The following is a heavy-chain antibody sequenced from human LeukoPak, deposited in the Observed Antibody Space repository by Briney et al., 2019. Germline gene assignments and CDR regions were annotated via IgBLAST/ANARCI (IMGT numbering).Heavy chain of an antibody. V-gene: IGHV1-2*02. J-gene: IGHJ4*02. CDR2: INPNTGAT. D-gene: IGHD2-15*01. CDR1: GYTFTGYY. Sequence: ASVTVSRMPSGYTFTGYYMLWVRQAPGQGLAGVGWINPNTGATKYAQNFQGRVTLTRDTSIRTTFMELSSLRSDDTAFYYCARDKRLCNGDNHYPDLGYWGPGTLVTASS. CDR3: ARDKRLCNGDNHYPDLGY.